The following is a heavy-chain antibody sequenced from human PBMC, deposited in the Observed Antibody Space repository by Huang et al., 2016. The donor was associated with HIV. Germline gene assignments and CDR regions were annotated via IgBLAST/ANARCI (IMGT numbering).Heavy chain of an antibody. CDR2: FGGNSGDI. CDR3: VIMDDYFDY. CDR1: GFAFYQYA. D-gene: IGHD2-8*01. Sequence: EVQLVASGGGLVQPGWSLRLSCAASGFAFYQYAVHWVRQSPGKGLECVSGFGGNSGDIAYAASVRGRFGISRDNAKKSLYLKMNGLRFEDTALYFCVIMDDYFDYWGQGVLVGVSS. V-gene: IGHV3-9*01. J-gene: IGHJ4*02.